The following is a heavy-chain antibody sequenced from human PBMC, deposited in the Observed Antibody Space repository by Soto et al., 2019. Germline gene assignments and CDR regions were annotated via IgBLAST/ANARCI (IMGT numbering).Heavy chain of an antibody. CDR2: FICSFFYI. CDR3: AKDHLYSSGRLDY. V-gene: IGHV3-11*06. CDR1: GFTFSDYY. J-gene: IGHJ4*02. Sequence: PGGSLRLSCAASGFTFSDYYMSWIRQAPGKGLEWVSFFICSFFYIYYADSVKGRFTFSRDNAKNPLFLQMNSLRVDDTAVYYCAKDHLYSSGRLDYWGQGTLVTVSS. D-gene: IGHD6-19*01.